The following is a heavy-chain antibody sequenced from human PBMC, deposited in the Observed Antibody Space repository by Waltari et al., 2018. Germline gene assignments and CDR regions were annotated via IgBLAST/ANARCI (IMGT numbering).Heavy chain of an antibody. D-gene: IGHD6-13*01. Sequence: EVQLVQSGAEVKKPGATVKISCKVSGYTFTDYYMHWVQQAPGKGLEWMGLTDPEGGETNSAEKFQGRVTITADTSTTTAYMELSSLRSEDTAVYYCARVIRQQQPEPHDYWGQGTLVTVSS. J-gene: IGHJ4*02. CDR3: ARVIRQQQPEPHDY. CDR2: TDPEGGET. CDR1: GYTFTDYY. V-gene: IGHV1-69-2*01.